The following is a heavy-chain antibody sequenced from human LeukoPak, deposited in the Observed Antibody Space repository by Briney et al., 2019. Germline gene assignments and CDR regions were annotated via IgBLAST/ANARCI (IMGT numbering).Heavy chain of an antibody. CDR2: IYHSGST. J-gene: IGHJ4*02. CDR1: GGSISGGGYS. CDR3: ARAGNYYDSSGSYPSPFDY. V-gene: IGHV4-30-2*01. D-gene: IGHD3-22*01. Sequence: SETLSLTCAVSGGSISGGGYSWSWIRQPPGKGLEWIGYIYHSGSTYYNPSLKSRVTISVDRSKNQFSLKLSSVTAADTAVYYCARAGNYYDSSGSYPSPFDYWGQGTLVTVSS.